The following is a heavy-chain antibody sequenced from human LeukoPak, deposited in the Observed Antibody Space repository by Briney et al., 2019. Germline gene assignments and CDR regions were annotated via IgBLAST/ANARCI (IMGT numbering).Heavy chain of an antibody. V-gene: IGHV4-61*02. J-gene: IGHJ4*02. CDR2: IYTSGST. CDR1: GGSISSGSYY. Sequence: TSQTLSLTCTVSGGSISSGSYYWSWIRQPAGKGLEWIGRIYTSGSTNYNPSLKSRVTISVDTSKNQFSLKLSSVTAADTAVYYCARDGSYLDYWGQGTLVTVSS. CDR3: ARDGSYLDY. D-gene: IGHD1-26*01.